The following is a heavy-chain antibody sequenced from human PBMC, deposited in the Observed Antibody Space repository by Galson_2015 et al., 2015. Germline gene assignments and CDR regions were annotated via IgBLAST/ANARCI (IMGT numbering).Heavy chain of an antibody. Sequence: GLEWVAVIWYDGSNKYYADSVKCRFTISRDNSKNTLYLQMNSLRAEDTAVYYCARDGGYCTGGVCYTKFDYWGQGTLVTVSS. D-gene: IGHD2-8*02. J-gene: IGHJ4*02. CDR2: IWYDGSNK. CDR3: ARDGGYCTGGVCYTKFDY. V-gene: IGHV3-33*01.